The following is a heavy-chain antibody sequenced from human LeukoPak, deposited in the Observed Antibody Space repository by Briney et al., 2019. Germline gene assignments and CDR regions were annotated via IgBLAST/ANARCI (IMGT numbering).Heavy chain of an antibody. CDR1: GYTFTSHG. V-gene: IGHV1-18*01. CDR2: ISCYNGDT. Sequence: ASVRDSCKASGYTFTSHGISWVRPVPGHGLEWMAWISCYNGDTIYSQNFQGSVTMTTDTSTNTAYMELRSLRSDDTAVYYCARDPSNTSGRFAYFDYWGQGTLVTVSS. J-gene: IGHJ4*02. CDR3: ARDPSNTSGRFAYFDY. D-gene: IGHD6-19*01.